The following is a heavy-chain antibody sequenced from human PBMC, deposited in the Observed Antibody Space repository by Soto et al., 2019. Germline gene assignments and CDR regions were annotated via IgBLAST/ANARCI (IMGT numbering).Heavy chain of an antibody. Sequence: ASVKVSCKASGYTFTSYDINWVRQATGQGLEWMGWMNPNSGNTGYAQKFQGRVTMTRNTPISTAYMELSSLRSEDTAVYYCARGLPSGAYYDFWSGYYYYYYMDVWGKGTTVTVSS. V-gene: IGHV1-8*01. D-gene: IGHD3-3*01. CDR2: MNPNSGNT. J-gene: IGHJ6*03. CDR1: GYTFTSYD. CDR3: ARGLPSGAYYDFWSGYYYYYYMDV.